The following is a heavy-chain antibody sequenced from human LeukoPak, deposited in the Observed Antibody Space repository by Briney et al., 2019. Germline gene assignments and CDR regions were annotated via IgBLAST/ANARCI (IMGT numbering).Heavy chain of an antibody. CDR2: IAYDGNNK. J-gene: IGHJ4*02. V-gene: IGHV3-30-3*01. Sequence: GESLRLSCAASGFMFWNYAMHWVRQAPGKGLEWVAVIAYDGNNKYYADSVEGRYTISRDNSKNTLYLQMDSLRPEDTAVYYCAREEYGDVYFDYWGQGTLVTVSS. CDR3: AREEYGDVYFDY. D-gene: IGHD4-17*01. CDR1: GFMFWNYA.